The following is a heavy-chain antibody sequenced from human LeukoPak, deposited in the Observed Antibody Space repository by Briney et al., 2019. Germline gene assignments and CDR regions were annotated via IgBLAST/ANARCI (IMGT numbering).Heavy chain of an antibody. J-gene: IGHJ4*02. CDR3: ARDLLLYSYGYTGFDY. D-gene: IGHD5-18*01. V-gene: IGHV3-30*04. CDR1: GFTFSSYA. CDR2: ISYDGSNK. Sequence: PGGSLRLSCAASGFTFSSYAMHWVRQAPGKGLEWVAVISYDGSNKYYADSVKGRFTISRDNSKNTLYLQMNSLRAEDTAVYYCARDLLLYSYGYTGFDYWGQGTLVTVSS.